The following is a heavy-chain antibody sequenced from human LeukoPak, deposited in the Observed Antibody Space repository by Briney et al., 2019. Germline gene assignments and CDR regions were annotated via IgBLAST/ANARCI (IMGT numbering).Heavy chain of an antibody. J-gene: IGHJ6*03. V-gene: IGHV3-7*01. CDR1: GFTFSSYW. D-gene: IGHD2-15*01. CDR3: ARGRAYCSGGSCYHYYYYYMDV. Sequence: PAGSLRLSCAASGFTFSSYWMSWVRQAPGKGLEWVANIKQDGSEKYYVDSVKGRFTISRDNAKNSLYLQMNSLRAEDTAVYYCARGRAYCSGGSCYHYYYYYMDVWGKGTTVTISS. CDR2: IKQDGSEK.